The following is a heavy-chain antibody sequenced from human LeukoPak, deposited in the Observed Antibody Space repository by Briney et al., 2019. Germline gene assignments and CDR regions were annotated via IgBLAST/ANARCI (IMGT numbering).Heavy chain of an antibody. D-gene: IGHD2-2*01. CDR1: GGTFSSYA. CDR2: IIPIFGTA. CDR3: AREYCSSTSCFNY. Sequence: SVKVSCKASGGTFSSYAISWVRQAPGLGLEWMGGIIPIFGTANYAQKFQGRVTITADESTSTAYMELSSLRSEDTAVYYCAREYCSSTSCFNYWGQGTLVTVSS. V-gene: IGHV1-69*13. J-gene: IGHJ4*02.